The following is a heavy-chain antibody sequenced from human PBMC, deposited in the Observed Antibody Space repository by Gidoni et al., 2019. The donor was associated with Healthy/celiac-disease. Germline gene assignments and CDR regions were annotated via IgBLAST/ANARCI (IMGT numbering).Heavy chain of an antibody. D-gene: IGHD4-4*01. V-gene: IGHV3-9*01. J-gene: IGHJ3*02. CDR3: AKDVTRTDAFDI. CDR1: GFTCDDYA. CDR2: ISWNSGSI. Sequence: EVQLVESGGGLVQPGRSLRLSCAASGFTCDDYAMHWVRQAPGKGLEWVSGISWNSGSIGYADSVKGRFTISRDNAKNSLYLKMNSLRAEDTALYYCAKDVTRTDAFDIWGQGTMVTVSS.